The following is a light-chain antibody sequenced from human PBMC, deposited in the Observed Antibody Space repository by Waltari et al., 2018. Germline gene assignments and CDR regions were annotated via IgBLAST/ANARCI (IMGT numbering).Light chain of an antibody. CDR3: QSYDTSLSVV. J-gene: IGLJ3*02. V-gene: IGLV1-40*01. CDR1: GSNIGAGYD. CDR2: GST. Sequence: QSVLTQPPSVSGAPGQRVTISCTGSGSNIGAGYDVHWYQQLPRAAPKLLIYGSTSRPVGCPARFFGSTSGTSASLAITGLQAEDEADYYCQSYDTSLSVVFGGGTKLTVL.